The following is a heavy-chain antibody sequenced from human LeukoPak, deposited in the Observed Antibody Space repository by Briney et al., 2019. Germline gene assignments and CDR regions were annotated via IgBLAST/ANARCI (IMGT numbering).Heavy chain of an antibody. CDR1: GFTVSSNY. J-gene: IGHJ6*02. V-gene: IGHV3-66*02. CDR2: IYSGGST. CDR3: ARDSSSSGGYYYGMDV. D-gene: IGHD6-6*01. Sequence: PGGSLRLSCAASGFTVSSNYMSWFRQAPGKGLEWVSVIYSGGSTYYADSVKGRFTISRDNSKNTLYLQMTSLRAEDTAVYYCARDSSSSGGYYYGMDVWGQGTTVTVSS.